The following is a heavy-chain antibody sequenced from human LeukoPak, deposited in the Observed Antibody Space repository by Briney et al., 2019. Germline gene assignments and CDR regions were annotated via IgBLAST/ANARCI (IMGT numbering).Heavy chain of an antibody. J-gene: IGHJ2*01. Sequence: PGGSLRLSCTASGFTFNTYWMGWVRQAPGKGLEWVADIKEDGSDKYSVDSVKGRFTISRDNTKNSPYLHMDSLRAEDTAVYYCARDTYRFLDLWGRGTLVTVSS. CDR3: ARDTYRFLDL. CDR2: IKEDGSDK. V-gene: IGHV3-7*01. CDR1: GFTFNTYW.